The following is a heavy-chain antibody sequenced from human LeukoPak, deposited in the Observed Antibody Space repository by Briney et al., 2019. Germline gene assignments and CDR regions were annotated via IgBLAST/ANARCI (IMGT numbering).Heavy chain of an antibody. D-gene: IGHD4-17*01. Sequence: GGSLRLSCAASGFTFSVAAMTWVRQAPGKGLEWVSLIGASGESTYYADSVKGRFTISRDNAKNSLYLQMNSLRAEDTAVYYCARLTTTVTTPFDYWGQGTLVTVSS. CDR2: IGASGEST. CDR1: GFTFSVAA. V-gene: IGHV3-23*01. CDR3: ARLTTTVTTPFDY. J-gene: IGHJ4*02.